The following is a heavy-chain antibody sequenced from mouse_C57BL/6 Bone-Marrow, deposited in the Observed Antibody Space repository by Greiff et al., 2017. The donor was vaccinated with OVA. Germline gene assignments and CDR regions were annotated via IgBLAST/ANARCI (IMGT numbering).Heavy chain of an antibody. Sequence: EVQLKESVAELVRPGASVKLSCTASGFNIKNTYMHWVKQRPEQGLEWIGRIDPANGNTKYAPKFQGKATITADTSSNTAYLQLSSLTSEDTAIYYCAIYGSSRGTWFAYWGQGTLVTVSA. CDR3: AIYGSSRGTWFAY. CDR2: IDPANGNT. V-gene: IGHV14-3*01. J-gene: IGHJ3*01. D-gene: IGHD1-1*01. CDR1: GFNIKNTY.